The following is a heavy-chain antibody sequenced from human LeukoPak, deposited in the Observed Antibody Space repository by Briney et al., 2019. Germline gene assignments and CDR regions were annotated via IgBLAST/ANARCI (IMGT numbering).Heavy chain of an antibody. D-gene: IGHD3-3*01. CDR2: IIPILGIA. V-gene: IGHV1-69*04. CDR1: GGTFSSYA. J-gene: IGHJ4*02. CDR3: ARGSPKDDFDY. Sequence: SVKVSCKASGGTFSSYAISWVRQAPGQGLEWMGRIIPILGIASYAQKFQGRVTMTRDTSTSTVYMELSSLRSEDTAVYYCARGSPKDDFDYWGQGTLVTVSS.